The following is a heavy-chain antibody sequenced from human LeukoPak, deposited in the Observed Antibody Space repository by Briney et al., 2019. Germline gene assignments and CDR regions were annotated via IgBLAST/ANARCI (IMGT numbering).Heavy chain of an antibody. V-gene: IGHV3-20*01. Sequence: GGSLRLSCAASGFTFDDYGMSWVRQAPGKGLEWVSGINWNGGSTGYADSVKGRFTISRDNAKNSLYLQMNSLRAEDTALYHCARAGYSSGWSTVTADYYYYMDVWGKGTTVTISS. D-gene: IGHD6-19*01. CDR3: ARAGYSSGWSTVTADYYYYMDV. CDR1: GFTFDDYG. CDR2: INWNGGST. J-gene: IGHJ6*03.